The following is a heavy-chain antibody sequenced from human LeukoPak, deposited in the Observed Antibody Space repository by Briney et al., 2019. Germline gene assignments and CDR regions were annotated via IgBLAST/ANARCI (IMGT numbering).Heavy chain of an antibody. CDR2: IGTAGDT. Sequence: TGGSLRLSCAASGFTFSSYDMHWVRQATGKGLEGVSAIGTAGDTYYPGSVKGRFTISRENAKNSLYLQMNSLRAGDTAVYYCARGETTLSGNGGSIDYWGQGTLVTVSS. CDR3: ARGETTLSGNGGSIDY. D-gene: IGHD4-17*01. CDR1: GFTFSSYD. V-gene: IGHV3-13*01. J-gene: IGHJ4*02.